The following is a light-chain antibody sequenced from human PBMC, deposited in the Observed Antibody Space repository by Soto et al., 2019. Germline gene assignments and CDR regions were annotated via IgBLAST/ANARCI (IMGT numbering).Light chain of an antibody. CDR2: GAS. CDR1: QSVSSN. Sequence: EIVMTQSPATLSVSPGERATLSCRASQSVSSNLAWYQQQPGQAPRLLIYGASTRATGIPARFSGSGSGTEFTLTINILQLEDFAVYYCQQYNNWPPRAWTFGQGTKVEIK. J-gene: IGKJ1*01. CDR3: QQYNNWPPRAWT. V-gene: IGKV3-15*01.